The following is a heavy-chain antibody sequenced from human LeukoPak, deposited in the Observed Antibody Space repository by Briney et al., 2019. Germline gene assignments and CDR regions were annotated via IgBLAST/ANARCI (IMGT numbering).Heavy chain of an antibody. CDR3: VGFRAAAGLY. Sequence: SGGSLRLSCAGSGFSFGNYAMHWVRQAPGKGLEYVSAISSNGGSTYYADSVKGRFTISRDTSKNTLYLQMSSLRAEDTAVYYCVGFRAAAGLYWGQGTLVTVSS. D-gene: IGHD6-13*01. J-gene: IGHJ4*02. V-gene: IGHV3-64D*06. CDR1: GFSFGNYA. CDR2: ISSNGGST.